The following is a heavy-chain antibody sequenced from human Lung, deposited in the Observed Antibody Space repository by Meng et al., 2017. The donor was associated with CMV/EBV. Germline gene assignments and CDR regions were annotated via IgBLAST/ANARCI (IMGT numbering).Heavy chain of an antibody. J-gene: IGHJ4*01. CDR3: ARGRVMSTGTSLYFAL. CDR2: ADHAGDT. CDR1: DESFSEYL. D-gene: IGHD1-1*01. Sequence: SXTLSLTCAVDDESFSEYLWNWIRQTPGKGLEWIGEADHAGDTNYNPSLKSRVGMTLDTSLRHFSLHLRSVTAADTATYYCARGRVMSTGTSLYFALWG. V-gene: IGHV4-34*01.